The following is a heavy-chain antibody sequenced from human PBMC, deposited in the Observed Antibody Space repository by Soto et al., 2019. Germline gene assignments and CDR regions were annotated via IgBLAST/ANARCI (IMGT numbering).Heavy chain of an antibody. Sequence: QVQLQESGPGLVKPSQTLSLTCTVSGGSISSGDDFWTWIRQPPGKGLEWIGYIYYSGSPYYNPSLKSRLTMSVDTSTNQFSLKLSSVTAADTAVYYCARDRAKWKDYYYYGMDVWGQGTTVTVSS. CDR3: ARDRAKWKDYYYYGMDV. V-gene: IGHV4-30-4*01. J-gene: IGHJ6*02. CDR2: IYYSGSP. D-gene: IGHD1-20*01. CDR1: GGSISSGDDF.